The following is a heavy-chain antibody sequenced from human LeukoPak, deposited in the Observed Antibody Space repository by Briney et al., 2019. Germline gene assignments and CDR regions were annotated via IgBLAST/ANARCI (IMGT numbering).Heavy chain of an antibody. CDR1: GFTFSDHY. J-gene: IGHJ3*02. CDR3: ATRVTADSYDASDI. V-gene: IGHV3-11*04. D-gene: IGHD6-13*01. CDR2: ISNIGNTM. Sequence: GGSLRLSCAASGFTFSDHYMSWIRQAPGKGLEWVSYISNIGNTMYHADSVKGRFTISRDNDKNSLYLQMSSLRAEDTALYYCATRVTADSYDASDIWGQGTMVTVSS.